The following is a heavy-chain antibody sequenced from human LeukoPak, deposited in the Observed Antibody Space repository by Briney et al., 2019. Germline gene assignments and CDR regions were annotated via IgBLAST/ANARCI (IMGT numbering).Heavy chain of an antibody. CDR3: ARAYCSGGSCYGNYYYHGMDV. Sequence: GASVKVSCKACGYTFTGYYMHWVRQAPGQGLEWMGWINPNSGGTNYAQKFQGWVTMTRDTSISTAYMELSRLRSDDTAVDYCARAYCSGGSCYGNYYYHGMDVWGKGTTVTVSS. J-gene: IGHJ6*04. D-gene: IGHD2-15*01. CDR2: INPNSGGT. CDR1: GYTFTGYY. V-gene: IGHV1-2*04.